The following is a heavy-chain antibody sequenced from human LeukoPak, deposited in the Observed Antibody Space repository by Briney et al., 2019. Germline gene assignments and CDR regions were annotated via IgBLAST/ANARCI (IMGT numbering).Heavy chain of an antibody. CDR3: ARDGRSGNFDK. V-gene: IGHV3-74*01. J-gene: IGHJ4*02. D-gene: IGHD1-26*01. CDR2: IRSDGSIT. CDR1: GFTFSGYW. Sequence: GGSLRLSCAASGFTFSGYWMHWVRQAPGKGLGWVSVIRSDGSITTYADSVKGRFTISRDTAKNTLYLQMNSLRAEDTAVYYCARDGRSGNFDKWGQGTLVTVSS.